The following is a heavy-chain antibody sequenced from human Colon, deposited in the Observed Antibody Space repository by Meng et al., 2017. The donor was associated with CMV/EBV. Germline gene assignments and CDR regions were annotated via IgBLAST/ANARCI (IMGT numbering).Heavy chain of an antibody. Sequence: ASVKVSCKASGYTFTSYHIYWVRQAPGQGLEWVGMINPSDGGPTYAQKFQGRVTMTRDTSTSTVYMDLSSLRSEDTALYFCAREYCTAFTCSYNPHWFDPWGQGTLVTVSS. CDR2: INPSDGGP. CDR3: AREYCTAFTCSYNPHWFDP. D-gene: IGHD2-8*02. CDR1: GYTFTSYH. V-gene: IGHV1-46*01. J-gene: IGHJ5*02.